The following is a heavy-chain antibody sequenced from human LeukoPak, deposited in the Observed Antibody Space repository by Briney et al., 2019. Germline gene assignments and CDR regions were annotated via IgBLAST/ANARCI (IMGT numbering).Heavy chain of an antibody. CDR2: ISTYNYNT. CDR1: GYTFTSYG. Sequence: ASVKVSCKTSGYTFTSYGVSWVRQAPGQRLEWMGWISTYNYNTNYAQKFRGRVTLTKDTSTSTVYMELRSLRFDDTAIYYCARQVDTSMALPDYWGREPWSPSPQ. D-gene: IGHD5-18*01. CDR3: ARQVDTSMALPDY. V-gene: IGHV1-18*01. J-gene: IGHJ4*02.